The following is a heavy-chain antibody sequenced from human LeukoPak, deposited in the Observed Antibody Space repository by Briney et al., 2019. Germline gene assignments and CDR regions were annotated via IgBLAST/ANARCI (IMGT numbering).Heavy chain of an antibody. V-gene: IGHV1-69*05. Sequence: GASVKVSCKASGGTFSSYAISWVRQAPGQGLEWMGRIIPIFGTANYAQKFQGRVTITTDESTSTAYMELSSLRSEDTAVYYCARGDRWHYDSRGCHYWGQGTLVTVSS. CDR3: ARGDRWHYDSRGCHY. J-gene: IGHJ4*02. CDR2: IIPIFGTA. D-gene: IGHD3-22*01. CDR1: GGTFSSYA.